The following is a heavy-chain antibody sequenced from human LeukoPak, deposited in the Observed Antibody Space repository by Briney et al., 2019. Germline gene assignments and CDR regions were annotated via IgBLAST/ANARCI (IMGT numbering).Heavy chain of an antibody. CDR2: ISAYNGNT. CDR1: GYTFTSYG. CDR3: ARDKVRDSSGWYSWFDP. V-gene: IGHV1-18*01. J-gene: IGHJ5*02. D-gene: IGHD6-19*01. Sequence: ASVKVSCKASGYTFTSYGISWVRQAPGQGHEWMGWISAYNGNTNYAQKLQGRVTMTTDTSTSTAYMELRSLRSDDTAVYYCARDKVRDSSGWYSWFDPWGQGTLVTVSS.